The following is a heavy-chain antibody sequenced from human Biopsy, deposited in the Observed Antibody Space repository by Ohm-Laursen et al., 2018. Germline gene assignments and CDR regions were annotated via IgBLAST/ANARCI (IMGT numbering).Heavy chain of an antibody. CDR2: RFHSGSP. Sequence: SETLSLTCTVSGGSITADFWTWIRQTPGEGLEWIGYRFHSGSPMYNPSLKSRVTISVDTSKSRFSLTLTSVTAADTAVYYCVRLNRRGNIIFFDYWGRGTLVTVSS. CDR3: VRLNRRGNIIFFDY. D-gene: IGHD3/OR15-3a*01. CDR1: GGSITADF. V-gene: IGHV4-59*08. J-gene: IGHJ4*02.